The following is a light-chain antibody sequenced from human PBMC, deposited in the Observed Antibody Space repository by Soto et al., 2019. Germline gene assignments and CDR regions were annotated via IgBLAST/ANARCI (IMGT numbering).Light chain of an antibody. CDR2: EVY. CDR1: FNDVGGYNY. Sequence: QSALTQPPSASGSPGQSVTISCTGTFNDVGGYNYVSWYQQHPGKAPKVIIYEVYKRPSGVPDRFSGSKSGKTASLTVSGLQADDEADYYCGSYVGNNNLVFGGGTKVTVL. CDR3: GSYVGNNNLV. J-gene: IGLJ3*02. V-gene: IGLV2-8*01.